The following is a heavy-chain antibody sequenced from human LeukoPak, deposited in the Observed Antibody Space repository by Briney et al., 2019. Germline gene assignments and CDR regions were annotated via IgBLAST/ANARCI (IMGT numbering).Heavy chain of an antibody. CDR2: ISGSGGNK. V-gene: IGHV3-23*01. Sequence: AGGSLRLSCAASGFSFSSYGMSWVRQAPGKGLEWVSGISGSGGNKYYADSVKGRFTISRDNSKNTLYLQMNSLRAEDTAVYYCARGVRSGSVYYDFWSGRNFDYWGQGTLVTVSS. J-gene: IGHJ4*02. CDR3: ARGVRSGSVYYDFWSGRNFDY. CDR1: GFSFSSYG. D-gene: IGHD3-3*01.